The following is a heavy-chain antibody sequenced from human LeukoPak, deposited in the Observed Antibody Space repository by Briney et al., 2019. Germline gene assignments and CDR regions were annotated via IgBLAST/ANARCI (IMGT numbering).Heavy chain of an antibody. Sequence: SETLSLTCAVYGGSFSGYYWSWIRQPPGKGLEWIGEINHSGSTNYNPSLKSRVTISVDTSKNQFSLKLSSVTAADTAVYYCARVYRFGRYSGYGPLGDWGQGTLVTVSS. D-gene: IGHD5-12*01. CDR3: ARVYRFGRYSGYGPLGD. CDR1: GGSFSGYY. J-gene: IGHJ4*02. V-gene: IGHV4-34*01. CDR2: INHSGST.